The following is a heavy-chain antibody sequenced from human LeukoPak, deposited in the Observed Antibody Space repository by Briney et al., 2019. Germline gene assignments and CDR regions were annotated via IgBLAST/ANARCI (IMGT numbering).Heavy chain of an antibody. CDR2: IIPIFGTA. D-gene: IGHD2-2*01. J-gene: IGHJ5*02. CDR3: ARIVVAHLFDP. Sequence: SVKVSCKASGGTFSSYAISWVRQAPGQGLEWMGGIIPIFGTANYAQKFQGRVTITADKSTSTAYMELSSLRSEDTAVFYCARIVVAHLFDPWGQGTLVTVSS. CDR1: GGTFSSYA. V-gene: IGHV1-69*06.